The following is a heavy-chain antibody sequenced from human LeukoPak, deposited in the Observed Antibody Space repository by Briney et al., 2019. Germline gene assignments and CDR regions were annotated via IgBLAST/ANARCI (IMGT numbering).Heavy chain of an antibody. Sequence: PSETLSLTCTVSGGSVGSGTYYWSWLRQPPGKGLEWIGYIYYSGSTNYNPSLKSRVTISVDTSKNQFSLKLTSVTAADTAVYYCARISIYYYDMDVWGQGTTVTVSS. CDR3: ARISIYYYDMDV. V-gene: IGHV4-61*01. J-gene: IGHJ6*02. CDR1: GGSVGSGTYY. CDR2: IYYSGST.